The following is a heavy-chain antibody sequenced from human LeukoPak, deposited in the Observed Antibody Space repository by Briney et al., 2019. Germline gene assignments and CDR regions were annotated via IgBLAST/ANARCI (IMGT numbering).Heavy chain of an antibody. CDR2: IYHSGST. J-gene: IGHJ5*02. D-gene: IGHD2-2*01. CDR3: ARACSSTSCYGWFDP. CDR1: GCSISSGYY. V-gene: IGHV4-38-2*01. Sequence: PSETLSLTCAVSGCSISSGYYWGWIRQPPGKGLEWIGSIYHSGSTYYNPSLKSRVTISVDTSKNQFSLKLSSVTAADTAVYYCARACSSTSCYGWFDPWGQGTLVTVSS.